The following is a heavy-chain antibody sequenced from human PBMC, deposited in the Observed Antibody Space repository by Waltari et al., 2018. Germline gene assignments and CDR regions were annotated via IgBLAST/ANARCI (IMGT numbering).Heavy chain of an antibody. V-gene: IGHV1-46*01. CDR1: GGTFRDYF. Sequence: QVQLVQSGAEVKKPGASVKVSCTASGGTFRDYFLHWVRQAPGQGLEWVGVIDPSGGRTSYAQKFQGRVTMTGDTSTRNVYMDLSSLTSEDTAVYYCARSIAVVGRVGFEIWGPGTMVTVSS. CDR3: ARSIAVVGRVGFEI. CDR2: IDPSGGRT. D-gene: IGHD6-13*01. J-gene: IGHJ3*02.